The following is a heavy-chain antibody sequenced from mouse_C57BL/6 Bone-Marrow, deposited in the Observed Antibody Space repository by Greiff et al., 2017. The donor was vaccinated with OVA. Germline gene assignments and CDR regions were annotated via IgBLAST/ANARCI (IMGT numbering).Heavy chain of an antibody. J-gene: IGHJ1*03. D-gene: IGHD1-1*01. V-gene: IGHV3-6*01. CDR2: ISYDGSN. CDR3: ARVITTVPAGYFDV. CDR1: GYSITSGYY. Sequence: DVKLQESGPGLVKPSQSLSLTCSVTGYSITSGYYWNWIRQFPGNKLEWMGYISYDGSNNYNPSLKNRISITRDTSKNQFFLKLNSVTTEDTATYYCARVITTVPAGYFDVWGTGTTVTVSS.